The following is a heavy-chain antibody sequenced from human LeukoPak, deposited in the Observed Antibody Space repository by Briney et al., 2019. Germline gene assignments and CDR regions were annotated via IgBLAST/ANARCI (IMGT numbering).Heavy chain of an antibody. CDR3: ARLGDYGMDV. CDR2: INPADSDT. J-gene: IGHJ6*02. Sequence: KVSCKGYVYSFTSYWIGWVRQMPGKGLEWMGIINPADSDTRYSPSFQGQVTISTDKSISTAYLRWSSLKASDTAMYYCARLGDYGMDVWGQGTTVAVSS. V-gene: IGHV5-51*01. CDR1: VYSFTSYW.